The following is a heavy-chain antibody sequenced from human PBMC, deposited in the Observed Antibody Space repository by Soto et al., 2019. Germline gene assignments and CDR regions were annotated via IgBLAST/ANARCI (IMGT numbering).Heavy chain of an antibody. V-gene: IGHV3-23*01. D-gene: IGHD2-21*01. Sequence: EVQLLESGGGLVQPGGSLRLSCAVSGFTFTNYAMTWVRQAPGKGLEWVSSITANGDSTYYADSVEGRFTISRDNSNNTLFLQMSILRAEDTAVYSSAPVWRFFNIPPDFDYWGQGTLVTVSS. J-gene: IGHJ4*02. CDR1: GFTFTNYA. CDR3: APVWRFFNIPPDFDY. CDR2: ITANGDST.